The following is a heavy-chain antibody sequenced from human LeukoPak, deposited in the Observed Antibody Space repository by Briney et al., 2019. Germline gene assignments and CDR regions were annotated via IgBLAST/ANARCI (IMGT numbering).Heavy chain of an antibody. V-gene: IGHV1-18*04. CDR3: ARDRGVRYFDWLSPAYGMDV. D-gene: IGHD3-9*01. CDR2: ISAYNGNT. CDR1: GYTFTSYG. Sequence: GSVKVSCKASGYTFTSYGISGVRQAPGQGLEWMGCISAYNGNTNYAQKLQGRVTMTTDTSTSTACMKLRSLRSDDTAVYYWARDRGVRYFDWLSPAYGMDVWGKGTTVTVSS. J-gene: IGHJ6*04.